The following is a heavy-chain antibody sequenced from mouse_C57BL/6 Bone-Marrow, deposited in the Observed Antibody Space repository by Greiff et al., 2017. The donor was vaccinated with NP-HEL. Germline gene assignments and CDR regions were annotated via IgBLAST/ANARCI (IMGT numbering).Heavy chain of an antibody. CDR3: ARITTPFAY. CDR2: IWSGGST. D-gene: IGHD1-1*01. Sequence: VQLQQSGPGLVQPSQSLSITCTVSGFSLTSYGVHWVRQSPGKGLEWLGVIWSGGSTDYNAAFISRLSSSKDNSKSQVFFKMNSLQADDTAIYYCARITTPFAYWGQGTLGTVSA. CDR1: GFSLTSYG. J-gene: IGHJ3*01. V-gene: IGHV2-2*01.